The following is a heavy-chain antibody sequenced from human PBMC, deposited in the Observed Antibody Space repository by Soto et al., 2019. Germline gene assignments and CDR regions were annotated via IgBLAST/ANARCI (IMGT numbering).Heavy chain of an antibody. Sequence: GVALIRSWAPCRFTLSGDRIRGFPQATRKGLEWVSGIGSAGDTYYEDSVKGRFTISRENAKNSLYLQMNSLRFGDTAVYYCTTTPLRTGKAVWGQVTTVRVSS. CDR2: IGSAGDT. V-gene: IGHV3-13*01. CDR3: TTTPLRTGKAV. CDR1: RFTLSGDR. J-gene: IGHJ6*01.